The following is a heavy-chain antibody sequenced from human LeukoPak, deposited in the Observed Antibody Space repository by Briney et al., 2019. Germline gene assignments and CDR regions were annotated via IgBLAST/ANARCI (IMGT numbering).Heavy chain of an antibody. CDR3: ATSDSYVFDY. CDR2: IYDSGRT. CDR1: GGSFSGYY. Sequence: SETLSLTCAVYGGSFSGYYWSWVRQHPGKGLEWIGYIYDSGRTYYNTSLKRRVTISVDTSKNQFSLKLSSVTAADTAVYYCATSDSYVFDYWGQGALVTVSS. D-gene: IGHD2-21*01. V-gene: IGHV4-34*09. J-gene: IGHJ4*02.